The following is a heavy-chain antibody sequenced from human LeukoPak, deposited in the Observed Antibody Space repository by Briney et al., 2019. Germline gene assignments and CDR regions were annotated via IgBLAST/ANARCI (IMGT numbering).Heavy chain of an antibody. D-gene: IGHD5-24*01. J-gene: IGHJ6*03. V-gene: IGHV1-18*01. Sequence: ASVKVSCKASGYIFTNYGYKWVREAPGQGLQWLGWISAYSGNTHYAQKVQGRVTMTTDTSTDTAYMELMNLTSDDTAVYYCARGTSVRVSDNYSYMDVWGTGTTVTVSS. CDR3: ARGTSVRVSDNYSYMDV. CDR1: GYIFTNYG. CDR2: ISAYSGNT.